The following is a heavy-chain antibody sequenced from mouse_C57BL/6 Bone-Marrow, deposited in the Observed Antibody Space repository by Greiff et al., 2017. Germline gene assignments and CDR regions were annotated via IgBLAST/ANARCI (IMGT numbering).Heavy chain of an antibody. CDR1: GFTFTGYW. Sequence: QVQLKESGAELMKPGASVKLSCKATGFTFTGYWIEWVKQRPGHGLEWIGESLPGSGSTHYNEKFKGKATFTADTSSNTAYMQLSSLATEDSAINYSERVPHYYGIPYAMDDWGKGTSVTVSS. J-gene: IGHJ4*01. D-gene: IGHD1-2*01. CDR3: ERVPHYYGIPYAMDD. CDR2: SLPGSGST. V-gene: IGHV1-9*01.